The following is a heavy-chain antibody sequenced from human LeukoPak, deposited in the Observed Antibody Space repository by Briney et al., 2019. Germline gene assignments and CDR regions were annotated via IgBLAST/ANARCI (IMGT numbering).Heavy chain of an antibody. D-gene: IGHD3-10*01. J-gene: IGHJ4*02. CDR1: GGSISSYY. Sequence: SETLSLTCTVSGGSISSYYWSWIRQPAGKGLEWIGRIYASGDTNYNPSLKTRVTISIDTSKSQFSLRLNSVTAADTAVYYCARDHPGANFDYWGQGTLVTVSS. CDR3: ARDHPGANFDY. CDR2: IYASGDT. V-gene: IGHV4-4*07.